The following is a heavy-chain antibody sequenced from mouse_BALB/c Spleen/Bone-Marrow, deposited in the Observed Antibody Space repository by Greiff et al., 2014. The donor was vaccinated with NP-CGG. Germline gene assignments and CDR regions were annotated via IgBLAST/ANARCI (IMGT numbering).Heavy chain of an antibody. D-gene: IGHD2-1*01. Sequence: VQLQQPGPELVKTGASVKVSCKASGYAFTSYNMYWVKKSHGKSLEWIGHIDPDNGGTSYNQKFKGKATLTVDKSSSTAYMHLNSLTSEDSAVYYWARENYGKGFAYWGQGTLVTVSA. CDR2: IDPDNGGT. J-gene: IGHJ3*01. V-gene: IGHV1S135*01. CDR3: ARENYGKGFAY. CDR1: GYAFTSYN.